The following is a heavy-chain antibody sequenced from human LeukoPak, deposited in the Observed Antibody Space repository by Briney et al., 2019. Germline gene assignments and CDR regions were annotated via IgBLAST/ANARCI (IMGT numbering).Heavy chain of an antibody. CDR2: IYYSGST. CDR3: ARGGSGSYSTRYYFDY. CDR1: GGSISSGSYY. V-gene: IGHV4-61*01. Sequence: PSETLSLTCNVSGGSISSGSYYWSWIRQPPGKGLEWIGYIYYSGSTNYNPSLKSRVTISVDTSKNQFSLKLSSVTAADTAVYYCARGGSGSYSTRYYFDYWGQGTLVTVSS. D-gene: IGHD1-26*01. J-gene: IGHJ4*02.